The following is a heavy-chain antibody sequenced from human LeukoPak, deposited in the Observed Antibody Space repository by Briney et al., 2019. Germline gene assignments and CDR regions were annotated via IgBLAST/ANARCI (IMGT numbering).Heavy chain of an antibody. CDR1: GFTFSSYW. CDR2: IKQDGGEK. D-gene: IGHD3-3*01. Sequence: GGSLRLSCAASGFTFSSYWMSWVRQAPGKGPEWVANIKQDGGEKYYVDSVKGRFTISRDNAKNSLYLQMNSLRAEDTAVYYCARDASSRISVFGVVSDAFDIWGQGTMVTVSS. J-gene: IGHJ3*02. V-gene: IGHV3-7*01. CDR3: ARDASSRISVFGVVSDAFDI.